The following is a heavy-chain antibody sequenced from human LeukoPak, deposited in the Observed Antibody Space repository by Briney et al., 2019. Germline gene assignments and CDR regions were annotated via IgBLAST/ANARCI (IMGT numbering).Heavy chain of an antibody. CDR2: IWYDGSNK. CDR3: AKDFQSGTNDY. V-gene: IGHV3-30*02. J-gene: IGHJ4*02. Sequence: GGSLRLSCAASGFTFSSYGMHWVRQAPGKGLEWVALIWYDGSNKYYADSVKGRFTISRDNSKNTLYLQMNSLRAEDTAVYYCAKDFQSGTNDYWGQGTLVTVSS. CDR1: GFTFSSYG. D-gene: IGHD1-26*01.